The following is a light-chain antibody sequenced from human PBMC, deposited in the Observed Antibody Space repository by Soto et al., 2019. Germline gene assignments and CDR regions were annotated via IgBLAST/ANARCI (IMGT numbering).Light chain of an antibody. CDR3: TTWDDRLTAGV. CDR2: YND. J-gene: IGLJ3*02. V-gene: IGLV1-36*01. CDR1: ISNIGSNA. Sequence: QSVLTQSPSVSGAPRQSVNISCSGNISNIGSNAVHWYQQLPGKAPKLLMYYNDMLPSGVSDRFSGSKSGTSASLAISGLQSEDEGDYYCTTWDDRLTAGVFGGGTKLNVL.